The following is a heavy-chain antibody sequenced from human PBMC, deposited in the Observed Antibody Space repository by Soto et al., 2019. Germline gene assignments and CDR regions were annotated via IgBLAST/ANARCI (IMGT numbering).Heavy chain of an antibody. CDR1: GFTFSSYA. CDR3: AKHLSNGSPDY. Sequence: GGSLRLSCAASGFTFSSYAMSWVRQAPGKGLEWVSLISGSGGGTYYADSVKGRFTISRDNVKNTLYLQMNSLRAEDTAVFYCAKHLSNGSPDYWGQGTMVTVSS. V-gene: IGHV3-23*01. J-gene: IGHJ4*02. CDR2: ISGSGGGT. D-gene: IGHD2-8*01.